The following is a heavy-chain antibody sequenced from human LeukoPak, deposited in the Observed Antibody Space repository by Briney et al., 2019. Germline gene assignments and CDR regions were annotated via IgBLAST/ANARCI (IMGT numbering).Heavy chain of an antibody. CDR3: ARGTTPYYDFWSGYYSYYYGMDV. CDR2: MYPNSGNT. Sequence: ASVKVSCKASGYTFTSYDINWVRQATGQGLEWMGWMYPNSGNTGYAQKFQGRVTMTRNTSISTAYMELSSLRSEDTAVYYCARGTTPYYDFWSGYYSYYYGMDVWGQGTTVTVSS. V-gene: IGHV1-8*01. J-gene: IGHJ6*02. CDR1: GYTFTSYD. D-gene: IGHD3-3*01.